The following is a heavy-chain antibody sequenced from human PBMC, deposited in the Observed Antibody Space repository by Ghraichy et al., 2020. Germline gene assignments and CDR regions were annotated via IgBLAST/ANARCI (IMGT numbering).Heavy chain of an antibody. CDR3: ARGKTTVTAILY. CDR1: GGSISSGGYY. J-gene: IGHJ4*02. V-gene: IGHV4-31*03. CDR2: IYYSGST. D-gene: IGHD2-21*02. Sequence: SETLSLTCTVSGGSISSGGYYWSWIRQHPGKGLEWIGYIYYSGSTYYNPSLKSRVTISVDTSKNQFSLKLSSVTAADTAVYYCARGKTTVTAILYWGQGTLVTVSS.